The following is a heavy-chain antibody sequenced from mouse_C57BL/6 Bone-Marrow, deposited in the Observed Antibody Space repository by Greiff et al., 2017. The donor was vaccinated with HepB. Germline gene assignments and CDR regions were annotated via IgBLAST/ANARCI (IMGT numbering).Heavy chain of an antibody. V-gene: IGHV5-9*01. Sequence: DVKLVESGGGLVKPGGSLKLSCAASGFTFSSYTMSWVRQTPEKRLEWVATISGGGGNTYYPDSVKGRFTISRDNAKNTLYLQMSSLRSEDTALYYCARHGEGGDYWGQGTTLTVSS. CDR2: ISGGGGNT. CDR3: ARHGEGGDY. CDR1: GFTFSSYT. J-gene: IGHJ2*01.